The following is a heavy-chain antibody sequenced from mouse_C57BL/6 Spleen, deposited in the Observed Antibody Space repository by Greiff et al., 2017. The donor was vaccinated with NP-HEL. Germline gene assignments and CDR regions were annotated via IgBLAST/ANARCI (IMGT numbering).Heavy chain of an antibody. CDR2: IDPSDSYT. Sequence: SGAELVRPGTSVKLSCKASGYTFTSYWMHWVKQRPGQGLEWIGVIDPSDSYTNYNQKFKGKATLTVDTSSSTAYMQLSSLTSEDSAVYYCAREGDYDGYWYFDVWGTGTTVTVSS. J-gene: IGHJ1*03. CDR1: GYTFTSYW. D-gene: IGHD2-4*01. V-gene: IGHV1-59*01. CDR3: AREGDYDGYWYFDV.